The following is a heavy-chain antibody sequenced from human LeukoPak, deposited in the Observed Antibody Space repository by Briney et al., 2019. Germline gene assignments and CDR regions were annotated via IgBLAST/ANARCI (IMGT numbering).Heavy chain of an antibody. D-gene: IGHD3-16*01. CDR3: ARRPVNAYSFDS. CDR2: INSGGYT. CDR1: GFTVSDNY. J-gene: IGHJ4*02. Sequence: GGSLRLSCAASGFTVSDNYLSWVRQAPGKGLQWVSFINSGGYTSYADTVKGRFTISRDNSKNTLYLQLNNLRADDTAVYYCARRPVNAYSFDSWGQGTLVTVSS. V-gene: IGHV3-53*01.